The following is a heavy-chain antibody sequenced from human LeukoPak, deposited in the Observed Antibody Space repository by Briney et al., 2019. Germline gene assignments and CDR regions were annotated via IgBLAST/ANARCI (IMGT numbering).Heavy chain of an antibody. CDR2: IISSSTTI. J-gene: IGHJ4*02. CDR1: GFTFSSYE. Sequence: GGSLRLSCAASGFTFSSYEMNWVRQAPGKGLEWVSYIISSSTTIYYADSVKGRFTISRDNAKNSLYLQMNSLRAEDTAVYYCATYRYYDWLPDYWGQGTLVTVSS. D-gene: IGHD3-9*01. V-gene: IGHV3-48*03. CDR3: ATYRYYDWLPDY.